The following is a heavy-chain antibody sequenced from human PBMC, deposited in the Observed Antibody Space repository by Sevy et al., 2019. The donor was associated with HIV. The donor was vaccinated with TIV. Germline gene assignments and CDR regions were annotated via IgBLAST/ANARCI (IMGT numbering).Heavy chain of an antibody. CDR2: IKSKPDGGTT. Sequence: GESLKISCAASGFTFSHAWMSWVRQAPGKGLEWVGRIKSKPDGGTTDYAAPVKGRFTISRDDSKNTLFLQMNSLKTEDTAVYYCSTDPIIVLLVTDGMDVWGQGTTVTVS. V-gene: IGHV3-15*01. J-gene: IGHJ6*02. CDR1: GFTFSHAW. D-gene: IGHD2-8*02. CDR3: STDPIIVLLVTDGMDV.